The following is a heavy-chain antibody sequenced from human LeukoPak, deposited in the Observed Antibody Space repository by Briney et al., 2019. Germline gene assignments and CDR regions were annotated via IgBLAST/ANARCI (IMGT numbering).Heavy chain of an antibody. J-gene: IGHJ5*02. Sequence: SETLSLTGTVSGGSISSYYWGWIRQPPGKGLEWIGSIYYSGSTYYNPSLKSRVTISVDTSKNQFSLKLSSVTAADTAVYYCARGNRYSSGWYSGWFDPWGQGTLVTVSS. V-gene: IGHV4-39*01. CDR2: IYYSGST. CDR1: GGSISSYY. D-gene: IGHD6-19*01. CDR3: ARGNRYSSGWYSGWFDP.